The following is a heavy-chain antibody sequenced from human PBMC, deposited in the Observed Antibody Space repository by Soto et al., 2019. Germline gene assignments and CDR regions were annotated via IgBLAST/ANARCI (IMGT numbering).Heavy chain of an antibody. J-gene: IGHJ3*02. CDR1: GYTFTGYY. CDR2: INPNSGGT. D-gene: IGHD2-15*01. Sequence: ASVKVSCKASGYTFTGYYMHWVRQAPGQGLEWMGWINPNSGGTNYAQKFQGWVTMTRDTSISTAYMELSRLRSDDTAVYYCARTKGYCSGGSCYHARAFDIWGQGTMVTVSS. V-gene: IGHV1-2*04. CDR3: ARTKGYCSGGSCYHARAFDI.